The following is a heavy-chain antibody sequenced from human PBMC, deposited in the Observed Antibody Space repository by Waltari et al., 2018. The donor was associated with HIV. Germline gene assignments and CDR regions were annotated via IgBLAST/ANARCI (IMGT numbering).Heavy chain of an antibody. V-gene: IGHV2-70*15. Sequence: QVTLRESGPALVKPTQTLTLTCSFSGFSFNTNAVFVTWIRQPPGKVLEWLARIDWDDAKSYKTSLKARLTISKDTSKNQVVLTMTNMDTVDTATYYCARGTAVVPAGPFTIKAFYGMDVWGQGTTVTVS. CDR1: GFSFNTNAVF. CDR2: IDWDDAK. J-gene: IGHJ6*02. CDR3: ARGTAVVPAGPFTIKAFYGMDV. D-gene: IGHD2-2*01.